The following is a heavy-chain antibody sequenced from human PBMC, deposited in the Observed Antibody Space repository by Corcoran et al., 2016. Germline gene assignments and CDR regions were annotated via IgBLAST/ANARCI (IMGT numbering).Heavy chain of an antibody. CDR1: GYSFTSYW. CDR2: IYPGDSDT. CDR3: ARLGAYLGNAFDI. D-gene: IGHD3-16*01. J-gene: IGHJ3*02. Sequence: EVQLVQSGAEVKQPGESLKISCKGSGYSFTSYWIGWVRQMPGKGLEWMGLIYPGDSDTRYSPSFQGQVTISADKSISTAYLQWSSLKASDTAMYYGARLGAYLGNAFDIWGQGTRVTVAS. V-gene: IGHV5-51*01.